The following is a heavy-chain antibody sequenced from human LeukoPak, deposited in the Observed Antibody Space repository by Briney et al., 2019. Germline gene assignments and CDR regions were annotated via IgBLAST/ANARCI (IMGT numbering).Heavy chain of an antibody. Sequence: AGTLRLSCAASGFTFSSYVKYWFLRAPAEELVYVSSNSSNGGSTYYANSVRGRFTISRDNSKNTLYLQMGSLRAEDMAVYYCARGGQSKYDSSGYLNYFDYWGQGTLVTVSS. CDR2: NSSNGGST. V-gene: IGHV3-64*01. J-gene: IGHJ4*02. D-gene: IGHD3-22*01. CDR3: ARGGQSKYDSSGYLNYFDY. CDR1: GFTFSSYV.